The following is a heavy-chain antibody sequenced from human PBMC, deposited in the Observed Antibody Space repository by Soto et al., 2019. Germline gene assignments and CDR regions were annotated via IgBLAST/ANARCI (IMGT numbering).Heavy chain of an antibody. CDR3: AKRWVRGVLDY. D-gene: IGHD3-10*01. V-gene: IGHV3-30*18. CDR2: ISYDGSDK. Sequence: QVQLVESGGGVVQPGRSLRLSCAASGFTFSSYGMHWVRQAPGKGLEWVAFISYDGSDKNYTDSVKGRFTISRENSKSTVYLQMNSLSPADTAVYYCAKRWVRGVLDYWGQGTLVTVSS. CDR1: GFTFSSYG. J-gene: IGHJ4*02.